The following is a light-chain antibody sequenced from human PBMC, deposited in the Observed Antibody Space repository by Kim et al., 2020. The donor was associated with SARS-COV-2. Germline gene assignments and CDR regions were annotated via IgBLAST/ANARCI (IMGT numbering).Light chain of an antibody. CDR1: SSDVGNYNL. CDR2: DVS. V-gene: IGLV2-23*02. Sequence: GQSITIPCTGTSSDVGNYNLVSWYQQHPGKAPKLMIYDVSKRPSGVSNRFSASKAGSTASLTISGLQAEDEADYYCCSYAGSWTVVFGGGTQLTVL. J-gene: IGLJ3*02. CDR3: CSYAGSWTVV.